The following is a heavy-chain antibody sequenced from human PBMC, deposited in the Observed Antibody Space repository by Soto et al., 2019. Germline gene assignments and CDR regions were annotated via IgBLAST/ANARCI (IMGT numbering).Heavy chain of an antibody. J-gene: IGHJ6*03. CDR2: ISYDGSNK. V-gene: IGHV3-30*18. CDR3: AKSNIYYYYYMDV. Sequence: PGGSLRLSCAASGFTFSSYGTHWVRQAPGKGLEWVAVISYDGSNKYYADSVKGRFTISRDNSKNTLYLQMNSLRAEDTAVYYCAKSNIYYYYYMDVWGKGTTVTVSS. D-gene: IGHD4-4*01. CDR1: GFTFSSYG.